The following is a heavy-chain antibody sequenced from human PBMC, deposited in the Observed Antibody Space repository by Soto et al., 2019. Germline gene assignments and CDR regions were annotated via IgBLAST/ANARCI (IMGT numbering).Heavy chain of an antibody. CDR2: IDIAGDT. J-gene: IGHJ2*01. D-gene: IGHD5-12*01. V-gene: IGHV3-13*01. CDR1: GLIFSNYD. CDR3: ARSARWLQSRYFDL. Sequence: GGSLRLSCAASGLIFSNYDMHWVRQVTGKGLEWVSAIDIAGDTYYPDSVKGRFTISRETARNSLYLQMNSLRAGDTAVYYCARSARWLQSRYFDLWGRGTLVTVSS.